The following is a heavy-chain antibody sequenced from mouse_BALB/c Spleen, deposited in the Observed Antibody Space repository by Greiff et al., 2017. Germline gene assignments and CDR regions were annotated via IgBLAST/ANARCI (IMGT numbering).Heavy chain of an antibody. CDR3: ARHGGLRRDYYAMDY. CDR2: ISSGGSYT. D-gene: IGHD2-2*01. J-gene: IGHJ4*01. CDR1: GFTFSSYG. Sequence: DVKLVESGGDLVKPGGSLKLSCAASGFTFSSYGMSWVRQTPDKRLEWVATISSGGSYTYYPDSVKGRFTISRDNAKNTLYLQMSSLKSEDTAMYYCARHGGLRRDYYAMDYWGQGTSVTVSS. V-gene: IGHV5-6*02.